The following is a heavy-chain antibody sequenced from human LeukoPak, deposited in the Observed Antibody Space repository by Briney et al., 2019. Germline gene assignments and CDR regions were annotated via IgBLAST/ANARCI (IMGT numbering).Heavy chain of an antibody. CDR3: ARDPVYDILTAQTPSPWFDP. V-gene: IGHV1-46*01. J-gene: IGHJ5*02. Sequence: GASVKVSCKASGYTFTSYAMHWVRQAPGQGLEWMGIINPSGGSTSYAQKFQGRVTMTRDTSISTAYMELSRLRSDDTAVYYCARDPVYDILTAQTPSPWFDPWGQGTLVTVSS. D-gene: IGHD3-9*01. CDR2: INPSGGST. CDR1: GYTFTSYA.